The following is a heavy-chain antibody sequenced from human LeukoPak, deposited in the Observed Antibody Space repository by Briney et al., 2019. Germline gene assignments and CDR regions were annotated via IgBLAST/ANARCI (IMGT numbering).Heavy chain of an antibody. CDR2: INSDGSST. V-gene: IGHV3-74*01. J-gene: IGHJ3*02. CDR3: AREIRSGWYHDAFDI. Sequence: PGGSLRLSCAASRFTFSTYWMHWVRQAPGKGLMWVSRINSDGSSTGYADSVKGRFTISRDNAKNTLFLQMNSLRADDTPVYYCAREIRSGWYHDAFDIWGQGTMVTVSS. CDR1: RFTFSTYW. D-gene: IGHD6-19*01.